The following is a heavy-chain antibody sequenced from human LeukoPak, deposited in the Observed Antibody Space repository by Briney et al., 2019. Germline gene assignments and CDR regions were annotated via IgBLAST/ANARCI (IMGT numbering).Heavy chain of an antibody. J-gene: IGHJ4*02. V-gene: IGHV4-31*03. CDR3: ARARSGYDWDY. CDR1: GGSISSGGYY. Sequence: SETLSLTCTVSGGSISSGGYYWSWIRQHPGKGLEWIGYIYYSGSTYYNPSLKSRLTLSVDTSKNQFSLKLSSVTAADTAVYYCARARSGYDWDYWGQGTLVTVSS. D-gene: IGHD5-12*01. CDR2: IYYSGST.